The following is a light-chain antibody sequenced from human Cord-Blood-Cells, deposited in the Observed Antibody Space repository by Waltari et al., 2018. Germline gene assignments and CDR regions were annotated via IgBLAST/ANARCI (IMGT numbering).Light chain of an antibody. V-gene: IGLV2-14*01. J-gene: IGLJ2*01. CDR2: DVS. Sequence: QSALTQPASVSGSPGQSTTISCTGTTRDVGGYNYLSWYQQHPGKAPKLMIYDVSNRPSGVSNRFSGSKSGNTASLTISGLQAEDEADYYCSSYTSSSVVFGGGTKLTVL. CDR1: TRDVGGYNY. CDR3: SSYTSSSVV.